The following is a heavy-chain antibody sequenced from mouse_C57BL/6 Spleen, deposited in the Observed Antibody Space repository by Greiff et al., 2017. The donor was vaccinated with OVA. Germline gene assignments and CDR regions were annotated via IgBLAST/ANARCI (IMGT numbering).Heavy chain of an antibody. CDR2: IYPSDSEA. CDR1: GYTFTSYW. Sequence: VQLQQPGAELVRPGSSVKLSCKASGYTFTSYWMDWVKQRPGQGLEWIGNIYPSDSEAHYNQKFKDKATLTVDNSSSTAYMQLSCLTSEYSAVYYCASNYYGYWGQGTTLTVSS. CDR3: ASNYYGY. J-gene: IGHJ2*01. V-gene: IGHV1-61*01. D-gene: IGHD1-1*01.